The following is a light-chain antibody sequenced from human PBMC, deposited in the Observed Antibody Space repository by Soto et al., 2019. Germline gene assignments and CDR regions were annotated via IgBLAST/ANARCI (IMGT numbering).Light chain of an antibody. V-gene: IGLV2-14*01. J-gene: IGLJ1*01. CDR2: EVT. Sequence: QSALTQPASVSGSPGQSSTISCTGTSSDVGAYNFVSWYQHHPGRAPKLIIYEVTIRPSGVSNRFSGSKSGNTASLTISGLQAEDEDYYYCSSYTTSAPYVFGSGTKLTVL. CDR1: SSDVGAYNF. CDR3: SSYTTSAPYV.